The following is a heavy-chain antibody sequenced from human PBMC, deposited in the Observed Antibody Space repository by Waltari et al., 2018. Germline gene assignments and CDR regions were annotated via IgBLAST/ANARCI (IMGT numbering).Heavy chain of an antibody. CDR1: GFSISSYE. V-gene: IGHV3-48*03. D-gene: IGHD6-25*01. J-gene: IGHJ6*02. Sequence: EVQLVESGGGLVQPGGSLRLSCAASGFSISSYEMNWGRQAPGKGLEWVSYMSRSGTTIYYADAVKGRFTTSRDNSKNSLYLQMNSLRAEDTAVYYCARDRLLDYYGMDVWGQGTTVTVSS. CDR3: ARDRLLDYYGMDV. CDR2: MSRSGTTI.